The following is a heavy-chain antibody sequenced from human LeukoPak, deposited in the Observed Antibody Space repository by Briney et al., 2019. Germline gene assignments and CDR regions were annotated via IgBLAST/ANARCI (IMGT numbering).Heavy chain of an antibody. J-gene: IGHJ4*02. CDR3: TTDAATIAAAGTGPY. D-gene: IGHD6-13*01. CDR1: GFTFSNAW. V-gene: IGHV3-15*01. Sequence: GGSLILSCAASGFTFSNAWMTWVRQAPGKGLEWVGRIKSKAYGETTDYAAPVKARFTISRDDSANTLYLQMNSLKTDDTAVYYCTTDAATIAAAGTGPYWGQGTLVTVSS. CDR2: IKSKAYGETT.